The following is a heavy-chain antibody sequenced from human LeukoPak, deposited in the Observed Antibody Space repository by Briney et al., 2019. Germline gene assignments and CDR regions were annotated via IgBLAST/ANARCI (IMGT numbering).Heavy chain of an antibody. CDR1: GFTFSTYW. Sequence: GGSLRLSCTASGFTFSTYWINWVRQSPGKGLVWVALVNGDGSTTTHADSVKGRFTISRDNAKNTAYLQMNSLRDEDTAVYYCARDYAGSPDYWGQGTLVTVSA. D-gene: IGHD3-10*01. CDR3: ARDYAGSPDY. J-gene: IGHJ4*02. CDR2: VNGDGSTT. V-gene: IGHV3-74*03.